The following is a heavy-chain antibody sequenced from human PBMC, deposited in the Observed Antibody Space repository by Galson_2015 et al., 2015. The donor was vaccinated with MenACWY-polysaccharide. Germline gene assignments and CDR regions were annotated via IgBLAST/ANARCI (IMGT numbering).Heavy chain of an antibody. D-gene: IGHD3-9*01. J-gene: IGHJ4*02. V-gene: IGHV2-5*02. CDR1: GFSLSTSGVG. CDR2: IYWDDDK. CDR3: AHRRDILTPFDY. Sequence: PALVKPTQTLTLTCTLSGFSLSTSGVGVGWIRQPPGKALEWLALIYWDDDKRYSPSLKSRLTITKDTSKNQVVLTMTNMDPVDTATYYCAHRRDILTPFDYWGQGTLVTVSS.